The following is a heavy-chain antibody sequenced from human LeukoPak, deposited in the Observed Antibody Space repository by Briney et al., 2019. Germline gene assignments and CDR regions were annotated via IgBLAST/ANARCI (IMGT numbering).Heavy chain of an antibody. Sequence: GGSLRLSCAASGFTFSSYAMSWVRQAPGKGLEWVANINQDGSENYYVDSVKGRFIISRDNAKSLVYLQMNSLRAEDTAVYYCARELYYDFWSGYNFDAYGMDVWGQGTTVTVSS. CDR3: ARELYYDFWSGYNFDAYGMDV. V-gene: IGHV3-7*01. CDR1: GFTFSSYA. J-gene: IGHJ6*02. D-gene: IGHD3-3*01. CDR2: INQDGSEN.